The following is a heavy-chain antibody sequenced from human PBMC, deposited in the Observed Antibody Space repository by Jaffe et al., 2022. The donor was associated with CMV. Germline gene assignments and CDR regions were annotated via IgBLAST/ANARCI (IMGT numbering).Heavy chain of an antibody. V-gene: IGHV2-70*15. Sequence: QVTLRESGPALVKPTQTLTLTCTFSGFSLSTTGMCVSWIRQPPGKALEWLARIDWDDDKYYSTSLKTRLTISKDTSKNQVVLTMTNMDPVDAGTYFCARMRGSGNWYALFDPWGQGTLVTVSS. CDR1: GFSLSTTGMC. J-gene: IGHJ5*02. CDR3: ARMRGSGNWYALFDP. D-gene: IGHD2-2*01. CDR2: IDWDDDK.